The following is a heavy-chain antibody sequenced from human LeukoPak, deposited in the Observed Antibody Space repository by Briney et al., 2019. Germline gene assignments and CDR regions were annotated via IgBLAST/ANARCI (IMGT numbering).Heavy chain of an antibody. Sequence: SETLSLTCAVYGGSFSGYYWSWIRQPPGKGLEWIGEINHSGSTNYNPSLKSRVAISVDTSKNQFSLKLSSVTAADTAVYYCARVPRGSSPIDYWGQGTLVTVSS. CDR1: GGSFSGYY. D-gene: IGHD6-6*01. V-gene: IGHV4-34*01. J-gene: IGHJ4*02. CDR2: INHSGST. CDR3: ARVPRGSSPIDY.